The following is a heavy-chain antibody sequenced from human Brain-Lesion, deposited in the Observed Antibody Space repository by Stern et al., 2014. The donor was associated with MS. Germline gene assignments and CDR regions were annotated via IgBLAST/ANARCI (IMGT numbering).Heavy chain of an antibody. CDR3: ARGRSRVHPPLDP. Sequence: QLQLQESGSGLVKPSQTLSLTCSVSGYSIPSAAFSWPWIRQAPGKGLEWLGYMYHGGSPLSNPPLRCCVNITGDASQNQFCLRLNAVTAADTAVYYCARGRSRVHPPLDPWGQGTLVTVSS. CDR1: GYSIPSAAFS. V-gene: IGHV4-30-2*01. J-gene: IGHJ5*02. D-gene: IGHD2-2*01. CDR2: MYHGGSP.